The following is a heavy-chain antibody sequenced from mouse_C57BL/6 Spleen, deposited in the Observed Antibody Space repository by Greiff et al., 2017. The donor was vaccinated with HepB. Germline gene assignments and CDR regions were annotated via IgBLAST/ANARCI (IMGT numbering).Heavy chain of an antibody. CDR1: GFSLTSYG. Sequence: QVQLQQSGPGLVQPSQSLSITCTVSGFSLTSYGVHWVRQSPGKGLEWLGVIWSGGSTDYNAAFISRLSISKDNSKSQVFFKMNSLQADDTAIYYCARNYYGSSYGGYFDYWGQGTTLTVSS. CDR2: IWSGGST. J-gene: IGHJ2*01. D-gene: IGHD1-1*01. CDR3: ARNYYGSSYGGYFDY. V-gene: IGHV2-2*01.